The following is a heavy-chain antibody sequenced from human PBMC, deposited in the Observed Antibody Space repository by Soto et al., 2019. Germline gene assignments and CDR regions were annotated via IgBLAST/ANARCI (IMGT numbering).Heavy chain of an antibody. CDR3: ARGSYDSSSYDYDGMDV. D-gene: IGHD3-22*01. CDR1: GFTVSSNY. Sequence: EVQLVESGGGLVQPGGSLRLSCAASGFTVSSNYMNWVRQAPGKGLEWVSVIYSGGSTYYADSVKGRFTISRHNSKNTLYLQMNSLRAEDTAVYYCARGSYDSSSYDYDGMDVWGQGTTVTVSS. CDR2: IYSGGST. V-gene: IGHV3-53*04. J-gene: IGHJ6*02.